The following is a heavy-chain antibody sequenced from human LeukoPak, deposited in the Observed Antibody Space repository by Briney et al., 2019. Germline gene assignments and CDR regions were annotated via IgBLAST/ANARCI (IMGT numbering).Heavy chain of an antibody. V-gene: IGHV4-39*01. Sequence: PSETLSLTCTVSGGSISSSSYYWGWIRQPPGKGLEWIGSIYYSGSTYYNPSLKSRVTISVDTSKNQFSLKLSSVTAADTAVYYCARPYSSGWSHFDYWGQGTLVTVSS. D-gene: IGHD6-19*01. J-gene: IGHJ4*02. CDR1: GGSISSSSYY. CDR2: IYYSGST. CDR3: ARPYSSGWSHFDY.